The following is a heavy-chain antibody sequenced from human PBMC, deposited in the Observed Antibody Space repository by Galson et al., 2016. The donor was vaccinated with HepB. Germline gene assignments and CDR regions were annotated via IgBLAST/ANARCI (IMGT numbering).Heavy chain of an antibody. CDR1: GFTFSSYV. Sequence: SLRLSCAASGFTFSSYVMSWVRQAPGKGLEWVSGIGGSGGSTYYADSVKGRFTISRDNSKNTLYLQMNSLRAEDTAVYYCARDPGYSAFDIWGQGTMVTVSS. CDR2: IGGSGGST. CDR3: ARDPGYSAFDI. D-gene: IGHD5-12*01. V-gene: IGHV3-23*01. J-gene: IGHJ3*02.